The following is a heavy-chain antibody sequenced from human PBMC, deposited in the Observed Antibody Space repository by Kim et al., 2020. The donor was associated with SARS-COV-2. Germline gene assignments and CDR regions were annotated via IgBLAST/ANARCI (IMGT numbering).Heavy chain of an antibody. Sequence: GESLKISCKGSGYSFTSYWISWVRQMPGKGLEWMGRIDPSDSYTNYSPSFQGHVTISADKSISTAYLQWSSLKASDTAMYYCARLRIAAAGTYYYYGMDVWGQGTTVTVSS. V-gene: IGHV5-10-1*01. D-gene: IGHD6-13*01. CDR1: GYSFTSYW. CDR2: IDPSDSYT. J-gene: IGHJ6*02. CDR3: ARLRIAAAGTYYYYGMDV.